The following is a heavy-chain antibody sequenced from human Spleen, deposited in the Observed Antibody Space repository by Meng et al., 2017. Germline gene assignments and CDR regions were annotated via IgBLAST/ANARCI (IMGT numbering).Heavy chain of an antibody. V-gene: IGHV3-23*04. CDR2: ISGSGGSA. CDR3: ATDSSTSNY. CDR1: GITFSSYS. Sequence: EVQLVESGGGLVKPGGSLRLSCAASGITFSSYSMNWVRQAPGKGLEWVSTISGSGGSADYADSVKGRFTISRDNSKNTLYLQMNSLRAEDTALYYCATDSSTSNYWGQGTLVTVSS. J-gene: IGHJ4*02. D-gene: IGHD6-13*01.